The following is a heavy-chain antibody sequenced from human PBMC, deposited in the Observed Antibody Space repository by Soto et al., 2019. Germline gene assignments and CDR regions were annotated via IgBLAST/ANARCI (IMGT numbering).Heavy chain of an antibody. D-gene: IGHD6-13*01. CDR3: ARILAAANYYYYGMDV. Sequence: RESLKISCKGSGYSFTSYWIGWVRQMPGKGLEWMGIIYPGDSDTRYSPSFQGQVTISADKSISTAYLQWSSLKASDTAMYYCARILAAANYYYYGMDVWGQGTTVTVSS. CDR1: GYSFTSYW. CDR2: IYPGDSDT. J-gene: IGHJ6*02. V-gene: IGHV5-51*01.